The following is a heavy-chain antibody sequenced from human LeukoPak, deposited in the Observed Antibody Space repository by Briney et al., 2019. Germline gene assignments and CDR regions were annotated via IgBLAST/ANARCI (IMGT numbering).Heavy chain of an antibody. D-gene: IGHD1-26*01. V-gene: IGHV1-8*01. J-gene: IGHJ6*03. CDR2: MNSNSGNT. Sequence: GASVKVSCKASGYTFTSYDINWVRQATGQGLEWMGWMNSNSGNTGYAQKFQGRVTMTRNTSISTAYMELSSLRSEDTAVYYCARFQWELRGYYYYMDVWGKGTTVNVSS. CDR1: GYTFTSYD. CDR3: ARFQWELRGYYYYMDV.